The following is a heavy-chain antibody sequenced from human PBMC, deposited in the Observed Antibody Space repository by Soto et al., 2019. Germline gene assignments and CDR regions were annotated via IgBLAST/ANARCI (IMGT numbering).Heavy chain of an antibody. V-gene: IGHV1-18*01. CDR3: ARDPEIWSGFPPDY. J-gene: IGHJ4*02. Sequence: ASVKVSCKASGYTFTSYGISWVRQAPGQGLEWMGWISAYNGKTNYAQKLQGRVTMTTDTSTSTAYMELRSLRSDDTAVYYCARDPEIWSGFPPDYWGQGTLVTVSS. D-gene: IGHD3-3*01. CDR1: GYTFTSYG. CDR2: ISAYNGKT.